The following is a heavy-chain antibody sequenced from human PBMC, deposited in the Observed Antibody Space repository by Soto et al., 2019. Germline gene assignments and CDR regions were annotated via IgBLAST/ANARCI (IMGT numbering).Heavy chain of an antibody. D-gene: IGHD3-10*01. V-gene: IGHV3-48*02. CDR2: ISSGGVSI. J-gene: IGHJ3*02. CDR3: ARDRRGVAGPARALDT. Sequence: GGSLRLSCVASGFPFDMFNMNWVRQAPGKGLEWVSYISSGGVSIYYADSVKGRFTISRDNAKNSLYLQMNSLRDEDTAVYYFARDRRGVAGPARALDTWGQETMVNVSS. CDR1: GFPFDMFN.